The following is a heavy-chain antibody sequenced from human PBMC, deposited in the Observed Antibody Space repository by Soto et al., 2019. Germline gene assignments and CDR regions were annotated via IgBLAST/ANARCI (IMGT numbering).Heavy chain of an antibody. D-gene: IGHD3-10*01. J-gene: IGHJ5*02. CDR3: ARDLRAAHYGSGSWFDP. CDR2: ISPYTGNT. Sequence: QVQLVQSGPEVKKPGASVKVSCKASGYTFTDYGISXXRQAPGQXXXXXXWISPYTGNTKYSQKFQGRVTLTTDTSTSTAYMELRSLRSDDTAFYSCARDLRAAHYGSGSWFDPWGQGTLVSVSS. CDR1: GYTFTDYG. V-gene: IGHV1-18*04.